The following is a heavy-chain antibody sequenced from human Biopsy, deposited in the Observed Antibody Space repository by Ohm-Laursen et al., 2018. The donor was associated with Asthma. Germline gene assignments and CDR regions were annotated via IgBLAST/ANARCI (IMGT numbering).Heavy chain of an antibody. CDR1: GFTFSTYA. V-gene: IGHV3-30*18. D-gene: IGHD1-20*01. CDR3: AKGRYKWNDGYYGLDV. CDR2: ISYDGSKR. Sequence: SLRLSCAASGFTFSTYAMHWVRQAPGKGLEWVALISYDGSKRHSADSVRGRFTISRDNSKNTLYLQMNSLRAEDTAVYYCAKGRYKWNDGYYGLDVWGQGTTVTVS. J-gene: IGHJ6*02.